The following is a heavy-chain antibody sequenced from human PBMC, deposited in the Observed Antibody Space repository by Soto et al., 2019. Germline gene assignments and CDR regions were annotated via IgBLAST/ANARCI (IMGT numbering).Heavy chain of an antibody. Sequence: EVQLLESGGGLVQPGGSLRLSCAASGFTFSSYAMSWVRQAPGKGLEWVAAISGRGGSTYYADSVKGRFTISRDNSKNARDLQMNSLSAEDAAVYYCPRAAFDYWGQGTLVTVSS. J-gene: IGHJ4*02. V-gene: IGHV3-23*01. CDR1: GFTFSSYA. CDR2: ISGRGGST. CDR3: PRAAFDY. D-gene: IGHD2-15*01.